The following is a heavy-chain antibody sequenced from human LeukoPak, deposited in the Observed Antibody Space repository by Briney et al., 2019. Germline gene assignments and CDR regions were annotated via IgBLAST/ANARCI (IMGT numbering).Heavy chain of an antibody. CDR3: AREVYGDFDY. V-gene: IGHV4-59*01. CDR1: GGSISSYY. D-gene: IGHD4-17*01. J-gene: IGHJ4*02. Sequence: PSETLSLTCTVSGGSISSYYWSWIRQPPGKGLEWIGYIYYSGSTNYNPSLKGRVTISVDTSKNQFSLKLSSVTAADTAVYYCAREVYGDFDYWGQGTLVTVSS. CDR2: IYYSGST.